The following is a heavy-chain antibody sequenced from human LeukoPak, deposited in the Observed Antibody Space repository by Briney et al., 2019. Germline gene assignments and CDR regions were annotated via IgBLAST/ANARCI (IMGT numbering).Heavy chain of an antibody. Sequence: PGGSLRLSCAASGFTFSSYAMHWVRQAPGKGLEWVAVISYDGSNKHYADSVKGRFTISRDNSKNTLYLQMNSLRAEDTAVYYCARGGYSYGSPRDYWGQGTLVTVSS. V-gene: IGHV3-30-3*01. J-gene: IGHJ4*02. CDR1: GFTFSSYA. CDR3: ARGGYSYGSPRDY. D-gene: IGHD5-18*01. CDR2: ISYDGSNK.